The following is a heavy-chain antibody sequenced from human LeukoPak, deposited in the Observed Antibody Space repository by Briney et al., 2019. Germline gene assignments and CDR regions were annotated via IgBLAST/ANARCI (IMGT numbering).Heavy chain of an antibody. J-gene: IGHJ4*02. V-gene: IGHV4-39*01. D-gene: IGHD6-19*01. CDR2: IYYSGST. Sequence: SETLSLTCTVSGGSISSSGYYWGWIRQPPGKGLEWIGSIYYSGSTYYNPSLKSRVTISVDTPKNQFSLKLSSVTAADTAVYYCARRKYSSGWYNDYWGQGTLVTVSS. CDR1: GGSISSSGYY. CDR3: ARRKYSSGWYNDY.